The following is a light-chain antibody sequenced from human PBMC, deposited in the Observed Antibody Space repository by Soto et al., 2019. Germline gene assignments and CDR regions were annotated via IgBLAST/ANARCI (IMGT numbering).Light chain of an antibody. CDR3: QQGHNGPLT. CDR1: QSINSE. CDR2: GAS. Sequence: EIVMTQSPATLSLSPGERAALSCRASQSINSELAWYQQKPGQPPRLLIYGASTRATGVPARFTGSESGSECPLTISGLQSEDFAVYYCQQGHNGPLTFGQGTRLEI. V-gene: IGKV3-15*01. J-gene: IGKJ2*01.